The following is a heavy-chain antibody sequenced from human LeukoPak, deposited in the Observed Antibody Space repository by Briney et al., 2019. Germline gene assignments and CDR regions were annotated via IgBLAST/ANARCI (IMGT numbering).Heavy chain of an antibody. Sequence: ASVKVSCTASGGAFSSYAISWVRQAPGQGLEWMGRFIPVLGIPNYAQKFQGRVTITADKSTSTAYMELSSLRSEDAAVYYCVESGMTATFDIWGPGTMVTVSS. CDR2: FIPVLGIP. CDR3: VESGMTATFDI. V-gene: IGHV1-69*04. D-gene: IGHD2-21*02. CDR1: GGAFSSYA. J-gene: IGHJ3*02.